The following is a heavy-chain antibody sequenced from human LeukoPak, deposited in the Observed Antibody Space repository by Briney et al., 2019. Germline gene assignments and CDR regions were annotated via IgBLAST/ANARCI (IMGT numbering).Heavy chain of an antibody. CDR2: IIPIFGTA. Sequence: ASVKVSCKASGGTFSNYAISWVRQAPGQGLEWMGGIIPIFGTANYAQKFQGRITITTDESTSTAYMELSSLRSEDTTVYYCARVAYGSGRTYYYMDVWGKGTTVTVSS. CDR1: GGTFSNYA. CDR3: ARVAYGSGRTYYYMDV. J-gene: IGHJ6*03. V-gene: IGHV1-69*05. D-gene: IGHD3-10*01.